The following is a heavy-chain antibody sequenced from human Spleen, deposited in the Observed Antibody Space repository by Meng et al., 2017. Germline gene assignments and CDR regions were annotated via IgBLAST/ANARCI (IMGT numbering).Heavy chain of an antibody. CDR2: INAVFGTT. CDR1: GGIFSNYV. V-gene: IGHV1-69*01. D-gene: IGHD2-2*01. J-gene: IGHJ4*02. CDR3: ARKAGYCISTTCYSLDY. Sequence: QMVRAGAEVRQPGSSVKVCSKSRGGIFSNYVIGWVRQAPGQGLEWMGGINAVFGTTNYAQKFHNRVTITSDESTSTVYMELTGLTSEDTAVYFCARKAGYCISTTCYSLDYWGQGTLVTVSS.